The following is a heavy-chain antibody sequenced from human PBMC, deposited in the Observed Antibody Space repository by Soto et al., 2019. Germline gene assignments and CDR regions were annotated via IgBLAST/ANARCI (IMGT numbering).Heavy chain of an antibody. D-gene: IGHD6-19*01. CDR3: ARERVAGYYYYGMDV. Sequence: QVQLVESGGGVVQPGRSLRLSCAASGFTFSSYAMYWVRQAPGKGLEWVAVISYDGSNKYYADSVKGRFTISRDNSKNTLYLQMNSLRAEDTALYYCARERVAGYYYYGMDVWGQGTTVTVSS. CDR2: ISYDGSNK. CDR1: GFTFSSYA. J-gene: IGHJ6*02. V-gene: IGHV3-30-3*01.